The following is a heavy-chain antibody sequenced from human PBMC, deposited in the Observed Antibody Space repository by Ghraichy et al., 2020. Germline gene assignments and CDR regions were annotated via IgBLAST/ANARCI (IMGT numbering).Heavy chain of an antibody. D-gene: IGHD3-22*01. J-gene: IGHJ6*03. CDR1: GGSISSGGYS. CDR2: IYHSGST. CDR3: ARGDDSSGYNLYMDV. V-gene: IGHV4-30-2*01. Sequence: SETLSLTCAVSGGSISSGGYSWSWIRQPPGKGLEWIGYIYHSGSTYYNPSLKSRVTISVDRSKNQFSLKLSSVTAAYTAVYYCARGDDSSGYNLYMDVWGKGTTVTVSS.